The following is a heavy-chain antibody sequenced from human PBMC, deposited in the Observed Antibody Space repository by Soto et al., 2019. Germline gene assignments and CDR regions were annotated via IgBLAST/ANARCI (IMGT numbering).Heavy chain of an antibody. D-gene: IGHD3-3*01. CDR1: GGTFSNYT. Sequence: VKVSCKASGGTFSNYTISWVRQAPGQGLEWMGRIIPILGIANYAQKFQGRVTITADKSTSTAYMELSSLRSEDTAVYYCARGYYDFWSGREGEGDYYYMDGWGKGTTVTVSS. V-gene: IGHV1-69*02. CDR2: IIPILGIA. CDR3: ARGYYDFWSGREGEGDYYYMDG. J-gene: IGHJ6*03.